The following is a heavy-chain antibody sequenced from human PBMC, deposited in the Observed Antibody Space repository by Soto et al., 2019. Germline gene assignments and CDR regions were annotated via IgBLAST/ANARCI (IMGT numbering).Heavy chain of an antibody. V-gene: IGHV3-74*01. CDR3: ARARVSTIFVVVITGEADAFDI. Sequence: EVQLVESGGGLVQPGGSLKLSCAASGFTFSSYWMHWVRQAPGKGLVWVSRINSDGSSTSYADSVKGRFTISRDNAKNTLCLQMNRLRAEDTAVYYCARARVSTIFVVVITGEADAFDIWGQGTMVTVSS. J-gene: IGHJ3*02. CDR1: GFTFSSYW. D-gene: IGHD3-3*01. CDR2: INSDGSST.